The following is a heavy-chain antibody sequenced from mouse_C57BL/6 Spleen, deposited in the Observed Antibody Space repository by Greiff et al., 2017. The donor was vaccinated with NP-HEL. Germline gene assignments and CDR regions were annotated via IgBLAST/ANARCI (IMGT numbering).Heavy chain of an antibody. V-gene: IGHV2-2*01. D-gene: IGHD1-1*01. CDR1: GFSFTSYG. J-gene: IGHJ4*01. CDR2: IWSGGST. CDR3: ARGSYYGSSSDAMDY. Sequence: QVQLKESGPGLVQPSQSLSITCTVSGFSFTSYGVHWVRQSPGKGLEWLGVIWSGGSTDYNAAFISRLSISKDNSKSQVFFKMNSLQADDTAIYYCARGSYYGSSSDAMDYWGQGTSVTVSS.